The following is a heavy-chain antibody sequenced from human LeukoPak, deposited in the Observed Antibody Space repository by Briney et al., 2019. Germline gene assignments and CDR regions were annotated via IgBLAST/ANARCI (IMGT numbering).Heavy chain of an antibody. CDR1: GYTFTGYY. CDR3: GRVLYRALEMASDY. Sequence: ASVKVSCKASGYTFTGYYMHWVRQAPGQGLEWMGWINPNSGGTNYAQKFQGRVTMTRDTSISTAYMELSRLRSDDTAVYYCGRVLYRALEMASDYWGQGTLVTVSS. CDR2: INPNSGGT. D-gene: IGHD5-24*01. V-gene: IGHV1-2*02. J-gene: IGHJ4*02.